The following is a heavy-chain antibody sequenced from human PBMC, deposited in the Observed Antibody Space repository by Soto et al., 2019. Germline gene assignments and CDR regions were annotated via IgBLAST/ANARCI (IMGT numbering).Heavy chain of an antibody. J-gene: IGHJ6*02. CDR1: GRSFSGYY. Sequence: SDTLSLTCAVYGRSFSGYYWSWIRQPPGKGLEWIGEINHSGSTNYNPSLKSRVTISVDTSKNQFSLKLSSVTAADTAVYYCARVPYYYYYGMDVWGQGTTVT. CDR3: ARVPYYYYYGMDV. CDR2: INHSGST. V-gene: IGHV4-34*01.